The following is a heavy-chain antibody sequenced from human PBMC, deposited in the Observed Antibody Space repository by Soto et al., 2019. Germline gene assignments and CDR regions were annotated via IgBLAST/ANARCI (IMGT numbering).Heavy chain of an antibody. J-gene: IGHJ4*02. V-gene: IGHV4-39*01. CDR1: GGSISRISYY. CDR2: IYYSGDT. D-gene: IGHD3-22*01. CDR3: ARDKGYHDFVYKPLFYX. Sequence: SDTLSLTFVVSGGSISRISYYWGWIRQSPGKGLELIGTIYYSGDTYYNPSLKSRVTISVDTSKNQFSLELSSVTAADTAVYYCARDKGYHDFVYKPLFYXWGQVTLVTVSX.